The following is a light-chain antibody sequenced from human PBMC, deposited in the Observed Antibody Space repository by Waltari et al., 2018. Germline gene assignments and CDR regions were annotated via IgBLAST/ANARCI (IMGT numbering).Light chain of an antibody. Sequence: EIVLTQSPAALSLSPGERATLSCRASQSVSTYLAWYQQKPGQAPRLLIQDASNMVTGIPDRFSGSGSGTDFTLTISSLEPEDFAVYYCQQRSNWPPYTFGQGTKLEIK. V-gene: IGKV3-11*01. CDR2: DAS. CDR1: QSVSTY. CDR3: QQRSNWPPYT. J-gene: IGKJ2*01.